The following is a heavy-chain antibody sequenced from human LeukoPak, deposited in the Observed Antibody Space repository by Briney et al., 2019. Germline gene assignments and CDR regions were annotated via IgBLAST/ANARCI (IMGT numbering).Heavy chain of an antibody. CDR2: IKQDGSEK. V-gene: IGHV3-7*01. CDR1: GFTFSSYA. J-gene: IGHJ4*02. D-gene: IGHD5-12*01. Sequence: GGSLRLTCAASGFTFSSYAMSRVRQAPGKGLEWVANIKQDGSEKYYVDSVKGRFTISRDNAKNSLYLQMNSLRAEDTAVYYCARDVLGYIVATSPFDYWGQGTLVTVSS. CDR3: ARDVLGYIVATSPFDY.